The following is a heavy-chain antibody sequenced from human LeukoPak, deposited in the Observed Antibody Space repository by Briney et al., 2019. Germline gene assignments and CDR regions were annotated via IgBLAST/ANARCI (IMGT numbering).Heavy chain of an antibody. CDR1: GVSISSSSYY. CDR2: IYYSGST. J-gene: IGHJ4*02. CDR3: ARLAWYYFDY. V-gene: IGHV4-39*01. D-gene: IGHD3/OR15-3a*01. Sequence: SETLSLTCTVSGVSISSSSYYWGWIRQPPGKGLEWIGSIYYSGSTYYNPSLKSRVTISVDTSKNQFALKLSSVTAADTAAYYCARLAWYYFDYWGQGTLVTVSS.